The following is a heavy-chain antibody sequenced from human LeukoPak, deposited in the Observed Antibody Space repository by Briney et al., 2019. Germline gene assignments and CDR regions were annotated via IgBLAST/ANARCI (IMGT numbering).Heavy chain of an antibody. Sequence: PGESLRLSCAASGFIFRDYYMSWIRQAPGKGLEWVSYISSNSSYIYYADSVKGRFTISRDNAKNSLYLQMNSLRAEDTAVYYCARRYCSGGSCFLWPDYWGQGTLVTVSS. J-gene: IGHJ4*02. CDR2: ISSNSSYI. CDR1: GFIFRDYY. V-gene: IGHV3-11*06. D-gene: IGHD2-15*01. CDR3: ARRYCSGGSCFLWPDY.